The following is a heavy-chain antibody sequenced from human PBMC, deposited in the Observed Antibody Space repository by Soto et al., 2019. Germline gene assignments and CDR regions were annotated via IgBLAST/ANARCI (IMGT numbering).Heavy chain of an antibody. V-gene: IGHV1-2*02. D-gene: IGHD3-3*01. CDR3: ARGGGVGVAGSAAFDM. J-gene: IGHJ3*02. CDR2: INPATGAP. CDR1: GYPVTAYY. Sequence: QLHLVHSGAVVKKPGASVTVSCSASGYPVTAYYMHWVRQAPGRGFEWMGGINPATGAPKYTQTFQGRVNMTRDTSTSTVFMELSGLTTEATAVFYCARGGGVGVAGSAAFDMWGQGTVVTVSS.